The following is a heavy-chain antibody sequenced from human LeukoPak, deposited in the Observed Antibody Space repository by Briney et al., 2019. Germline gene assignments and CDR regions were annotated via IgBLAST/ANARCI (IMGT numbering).Heavy chain of an antibody. V-gene: IGHV3-11*01. CDR3: ARERCKTTVTQCYFDY. Sequence: PGGSLRLSCAASGFTFSDYYMSWIRQAPGKGLEWVSYITGSGSTIYYADSVKGRFTISRDNAKNSLYLQMNSLRAEDTAVYYCARERCKTTVTQCYFDYWGQGTLVTVSS. J-gene: IGHJ4*02. CDR1: GFTFSDYY. CDR2: ITGSGSTI. D-gene: IGHD4-17*01.